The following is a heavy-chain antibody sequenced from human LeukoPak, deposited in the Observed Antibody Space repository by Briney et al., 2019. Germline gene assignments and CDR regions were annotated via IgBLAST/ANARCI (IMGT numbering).Heavy chain of an antibody. CDR2: IRSETNDYAT. CDR1: GFSFSGSA. V-gene: IGHV3-73*01. CDR3: TRQATTTFNP. Sequence: GGSLRLSCAASGFSFSGSAIHWVRQAAGRGLEWVDRIRSETNDYATTYAESVKGRFTISRDESKKTAYLQMNSLKNEDTAVYYCTRQATTTFNPWGQGTLVTVSA. D-gene: IGHD1-1*01. J-gene: IGHJ5*02.